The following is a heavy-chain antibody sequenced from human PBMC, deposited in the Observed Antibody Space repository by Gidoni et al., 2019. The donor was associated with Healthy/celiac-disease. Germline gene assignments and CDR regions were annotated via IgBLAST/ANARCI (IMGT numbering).Heavy chain of an antibody. J-gene: IGHJ4*02. Sequence: EVQLLESGGGLVQPGGSLRLSCAASGFTFSSYAMSWFRQAPGKGLEWVEAMRGSGGSTYYADSVKGRFTISRDNSKNTLYLQMNSLRAEDTAVYYCARTQLGGVFDYWGQGTLVTVSS. D-gene: IGHD3-10*01. CDR1: GFTFSSYA. CDR3: ARTQLGGVFDY. V-gene: IGHV3-23*01. CDR2: MRGSGGST.